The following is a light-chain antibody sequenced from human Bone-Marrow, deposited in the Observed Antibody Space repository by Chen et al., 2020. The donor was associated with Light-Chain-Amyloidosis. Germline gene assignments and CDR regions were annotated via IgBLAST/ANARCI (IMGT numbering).Light chain of an antibody. J-gene: IGLJ1*01. V-gene: IGLV2-14*01. CDR2: EVT. CDR1: SSAAGGDNH. Sequence: QSALTQPASVSGSPGKSLTISCTGTSSAAGGDNHASWYQQHPDKAPKLMSYEVTNRPSWVPDRFAGSKSDNTASLTISGLQTEDEADYLCSSYTITNTLVFGSGTRVTVL. CDR3: SSYTITNTLV.